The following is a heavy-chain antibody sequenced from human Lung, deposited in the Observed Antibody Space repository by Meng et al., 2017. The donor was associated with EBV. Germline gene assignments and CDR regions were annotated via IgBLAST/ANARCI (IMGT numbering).Heavy chain of an antibody. Sequence: VRLVESGGGVVRPGGSLRLSCAASGFTFDDYGMSWVRQGPGKGLEWVSGIKWNGGSTGYADSVKGRFTISRDNAKNSLYLQVNSLRAEDTAVYYCARVEKSGYDGYFDHWGQGTLVTVSS. CDR1: GFTFDDYG. V-gene: IGHV3-20*04. CDR3: ARVEKSGYDGYFDH. J-gene: IGHJ4*02. D-gene: IGHD5-12*01. CDR2: IKWNGGST.